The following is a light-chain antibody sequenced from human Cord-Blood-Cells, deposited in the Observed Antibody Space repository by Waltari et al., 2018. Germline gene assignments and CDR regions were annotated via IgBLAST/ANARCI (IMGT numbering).Light chain of an antibody. CDR1: SSDVGGYNY. Sequence: QPALTQPRSVSGSPGQSVTISCTGTSSDVGGYNYVSWYQQHPGKAPKLMIYDVSKRPSGLPDRFSGSKSGNTASLTISGLQAEDEADYYCCSYAGSYTNWVFGGGTKLTVL. CDR3: CSYAGSYTNWV. CDR2: DVS. V-gene: IGLV2-11*01. J-gene: IGLJ3*02.